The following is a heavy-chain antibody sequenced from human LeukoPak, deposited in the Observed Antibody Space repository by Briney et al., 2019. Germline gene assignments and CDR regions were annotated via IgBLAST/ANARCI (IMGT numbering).Heavy chain of an antibody. CDR2: ISWNGGST. CDR1: GFTFDDFG. Sequence: GGSLRLSCAPSGFTFDDFGMSWVRQTPGKGLEWVSGISWNGGSTGYADSVKGRFTISRDNGKNSLYLQMNSLRAEDTALYYCARVPLSGYDLALDYWGQGTLVTVSS. D-gene: IGHD5-12*01. CDR3: ARVPLSGYDLALDY. J-gene: IGHJ4*02. V-gene: IGHV3-20*04.